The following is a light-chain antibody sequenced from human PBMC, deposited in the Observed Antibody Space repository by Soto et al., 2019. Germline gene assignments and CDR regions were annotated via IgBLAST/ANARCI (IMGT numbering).Light chain of an antibody. CDR1: SSSIGAGYD. CDR3: QSYDSSLTVV. J-gene: IGLJ2*01. Sequence: QSVVTQPPSVSGAPGQRVTVSCTGSSSSIGAGYDVHWYQQFPGTTPKFLIYGNTNRPSGVPDRFSASKSGTSASLDITGLQTEDEAEYFCQSYDSSLTVVFGGGTKLTVL. CDR2: GNT. V-gene: IGLV1-40*01.